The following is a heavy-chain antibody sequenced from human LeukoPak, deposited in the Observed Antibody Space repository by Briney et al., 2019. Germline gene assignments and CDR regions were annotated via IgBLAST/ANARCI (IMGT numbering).Heavy chain of an antibody. CDR3: AKDLDPDAFDI. J-gene: IGHJ3*02. Sequence: GGSLRLSCAASGFTFSSYWMSWVRQAPGKGLEWVANIKQDGSEKYYVDSVKGRFTISRDNAKNSLYLQMNSLRAEDTAVYYCAKDLDPDAFDIWGQGTMVTVSS. CDR1: GFTFSSYW. V-gene: IGHV3-7*03. CDR2: IKQDGSEK.